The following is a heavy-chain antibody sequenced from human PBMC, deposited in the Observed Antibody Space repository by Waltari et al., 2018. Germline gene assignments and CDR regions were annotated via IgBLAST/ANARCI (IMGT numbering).Heavy chain of an antibody. Sequence: EVQLVQSGAEVNKPGESLKISCKGSGYSFTSYWIGWVRQIPGKGLEWMGIIYPGDSDTRYSPSFQGQVTISADKSISTAYLQWSSLKASDTAMYYCARRQRITMVRGVIADAFDIWGQGTMVTVSS. CDR2: IYPGDSDT. V-gene: IGHV5-51*01. CDR1: GYSFTSYW. D-gene: IGHD3-10*01. J-gene: IGHJ3*02. CDR3: ARRQRITMVRGVIADAFDI.